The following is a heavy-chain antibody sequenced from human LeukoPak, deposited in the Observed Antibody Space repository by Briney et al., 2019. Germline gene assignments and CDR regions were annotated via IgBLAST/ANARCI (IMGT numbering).Heavy chain of an antibody. CDR1: GFTVSSNC. V-gene: IGHV3-66*04. CDR3: ARRFTMVRGVIIDDFAFDI. Sequence: GGSLRLSCAASGFTVSSNCMSWVRQAPGKGLEWVSVIYSGGSTYYADSVKGRFTISRDNSKNTLYLQMNSLRAEDTAVYYCARRFTMVRGVIIDDFAFDIWGQGTMVTVSS. J-gene: IGHJ3*02. CDR2: IYSGGST. D-gene: IGHD3-10*01.